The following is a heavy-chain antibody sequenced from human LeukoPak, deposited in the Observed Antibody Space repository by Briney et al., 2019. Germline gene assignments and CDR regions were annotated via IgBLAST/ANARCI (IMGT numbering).Heavy chain of an antibody. J-gene: IGHJ4*02. D-gene: IGHD3-3*01. Sequence: ASVKVSCKTSGYTFTGYYVHWVRQAPGQWLEWMGRITPNTGDTIYAQRFQGRATMTRDMSISAAYMELSSLTSDDTAIYYCARDLVGGIWSAGFWGQGTLVTVSS. CDR2: ITPNTGDT. V-gene: IGHV1-2*06. CDR3: ARDLVGGIWSAGF. CDR1: GYTFTGYY.